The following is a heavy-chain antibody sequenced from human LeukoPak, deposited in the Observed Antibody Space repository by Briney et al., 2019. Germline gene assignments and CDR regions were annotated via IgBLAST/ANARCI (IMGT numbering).Heavy chain of an antibody. J-gene: IGHJ3*01. V-gene: IGHV3-9*01. CDR3: TIRRFSGYGAAFDV. Sequence: GGSLRLSCAASGITFDDYAMYWVRQAPGKGLEWVSGVNWKTGNIGYADSVKDRFTTFRDYAKTSLYMQMNSLTTEDTALYYCTIRRFSGYGAAFDVWGQGTMVTVSS. CDR1: GITFDDYA. CDR2: VNWKTGNI. D-gene: IGHD5-12*01.